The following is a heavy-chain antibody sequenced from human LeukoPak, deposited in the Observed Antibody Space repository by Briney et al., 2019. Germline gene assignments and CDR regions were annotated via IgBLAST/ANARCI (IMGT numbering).Heavy chain of an antibody. CDR3: ARGRYDWNDVGYFDY. CDR2: IFGNGRTT. D-gene: IGHD1-1*01. V-gene: IGHV3-23*01. CDR1: GFTFSTYA. J-gene: IGHJ4*02. Sequence: GGSLRLSCAAPGFTFSTYAMSWVRQAPGKGLEWVSAIFGNGRTTYSADSVKGRFAISRDNSKHTLYLPMNSLRAEDTAVYYCARGRYDWNDVGYFDYWGQGPLVSVSS.